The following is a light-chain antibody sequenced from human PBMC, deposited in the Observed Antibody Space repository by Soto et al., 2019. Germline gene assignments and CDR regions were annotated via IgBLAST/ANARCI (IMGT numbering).Light chain of an antibody. J-gene: IGKJ4*01. CDR1: QGISSR. CDR3: QQTTSFPLT. CDR2: AAS. Sequence: DIPMTQSPSFVSASVGDRVTITCRASQGISSRLAWYQHKPGRAPKLLIHAASSLESGVPSRFSGSGSGTDFTLTISSLQPEDFATYYCQQTTSFPLTFGGGTKVEIK. V-gene: IGKV1-12*01.